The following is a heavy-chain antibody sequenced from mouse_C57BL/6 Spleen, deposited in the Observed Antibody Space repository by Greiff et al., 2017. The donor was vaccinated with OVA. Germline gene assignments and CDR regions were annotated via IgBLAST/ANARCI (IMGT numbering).Heavy chain of an antibody. CDR2: IYPRDGST. Sequence: VQLQQSGPELVKPGASVKLSCKASGYTFTSYDINWVKQRPGQGLEWIGWIYPRDGSTKYNEKFKGKATLTVDTSSSTAYMELHSLTSEDSAVYFCARRHYYGSSYYAMDYWGQGTSVTVSS. J-gene: IGHJ4*01. CDR3: ARRHYYGSSYYAMDY. V-gene: IGHV1-85*01. D-gene: IGHD1-1*01. CDR1: GYTFTSYD.